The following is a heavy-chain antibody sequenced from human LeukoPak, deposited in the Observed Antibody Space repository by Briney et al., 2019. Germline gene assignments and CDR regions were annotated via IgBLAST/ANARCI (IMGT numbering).Heavy chain of an antibody. CDR1: GGTFSNYV. CDR2: IIPIFAPA. J-gene: IGHJ3*02. Sequence: GPSVKVSCKASGGTFSNYVINWVRHAPGQGLEWMGGIIPIFAPADYAQKFQGRVTITADESTSTAYMELSSLRSEDTAVYYCAVGVRGSGSYQIWGHAFDIWGQGTMVTVSS. V-gene: IGHV1-69*13. D-gene: IGHD3-10*01. CDR3: AVGVRGSGSYQIWGHAFDI.